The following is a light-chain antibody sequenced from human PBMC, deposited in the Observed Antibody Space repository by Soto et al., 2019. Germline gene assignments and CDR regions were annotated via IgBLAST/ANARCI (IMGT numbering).Light chain of an antibody. CDR3: QQYNSYSPWT. Sequence: DIQMTQSPSTLSASVGDRVTITCRASQSISSWLAWYQQKPGKAPKLWIYDAARLESGVPSRLSGSGSGTEFTLTLRSLQPDDFATYYCQQYNSYSPWTFGQGTKVESK. CDR2: DAA. CDR1: QSISSW. V-gene: IGKV1-5*01. J-gene: IGKJ1*01.